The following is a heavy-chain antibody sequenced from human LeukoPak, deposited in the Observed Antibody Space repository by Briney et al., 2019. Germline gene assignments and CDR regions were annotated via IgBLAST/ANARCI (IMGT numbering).Heavy chain of an antibody. CDR1: GFSFTYG. CDR3: AKAVVVVVATILPGSIDY. CDR2: IRKDGSNI. J-gene: IGHJ4*02. V-gene: IGHV3-30*02. Sequence: GGSLRLSCAASGFSFTYGMHWVRQAPGKGLEWVTYIRKDGSNIYYAESVKGRFTISRDNSKNTLYLQMNSLRAEDTAVYYCAKAVVVVVATILPGSIDYWGQGTLVTVSS. D-gene: IGHD2-15*01.